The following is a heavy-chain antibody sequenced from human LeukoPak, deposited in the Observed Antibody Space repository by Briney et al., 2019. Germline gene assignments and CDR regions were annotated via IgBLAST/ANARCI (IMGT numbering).Heavy chain of an antibody. Sequence: SETLSLTCTVSGGSISSYYWSWIRQPPGKGLEWMGNVYYSGSTNYNPSLKSRVTISVDTSKNQFSLKLSSVTAADTAVYYCARDSSSWYAKAGYYGMDVWGQGTTVTVSS. J-gene: IGHJ6*02. D-gene: IGHD6-13*01. CDR2: VYYSGST. CDR3: ARDSSSWYAKAGYYGMDV. V-gene: IGHV4-59*01. CDR1: GGSISSYY.